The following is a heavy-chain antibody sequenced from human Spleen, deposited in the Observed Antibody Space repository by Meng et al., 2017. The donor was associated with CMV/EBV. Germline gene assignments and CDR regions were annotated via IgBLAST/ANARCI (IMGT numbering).Heavy chain of an antibody. Sequence: GESLKISCAASGFNLGNMHWVRQAPGMGLEWVAFMRFAGSDKYYADSVKGRFTISRDNSKNTLYLQMNSLRTEDTAVYYCASNEDYDFWSGYLDYWGQGTLVTVSS. D-gene: IGHD3-3*01. CDR2: MRFAGSDK. CDR3: ASNEDYDFWSGYLDY. CDR1: GFNLGN. V-gene: IGHV3-30*02. J-gene: IGHJ4*02.